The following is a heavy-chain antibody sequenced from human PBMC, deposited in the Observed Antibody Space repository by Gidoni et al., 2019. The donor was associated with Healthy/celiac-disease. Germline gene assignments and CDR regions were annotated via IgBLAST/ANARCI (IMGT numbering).Heavy chain of an antibody. CDR2: MNPNSGNT. D-gene: IGHD3-3*01. V-gene: IGHV1-8*01. J-gene: IGHJ4*02. CDR3: ARGQVRKSTIFGVVMIPVFDY. CDR1: GYTFTSYD. Sequence: LVQSGAAVHQPGASVKVSCKASGYTFTSYDINCVRQATGQGLEWMGWMNPNSGNTGYAQKFQGRVTMTRNTSISTAYMELSSLRSEDTAVYYCARGQVRKSTIFGVVMIPVFDYWGQGTLVTVSS.